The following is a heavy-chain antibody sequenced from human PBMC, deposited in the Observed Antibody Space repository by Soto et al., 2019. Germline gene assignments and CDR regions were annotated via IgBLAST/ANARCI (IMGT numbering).Heavy chain of an antibody. CDR3: AKEIQSVGWFGY. Sequence: GGSLRLSCAASGFSFSDYYINWVRQAPGKGLEWVGRTRNKASSYTTDYAAFVKGRFTISRDDSKNTLYLQMNSLRTEDTAVYYCAKEIQSVGWFGYWGQGSLVTVSS. CDR1: GFSFSDYY. J-gene: IGHJ5*01. D-gene: IGHD4-4*01. V-gene: IGHV3-72*01. CDR2: TRNKASSYTT.